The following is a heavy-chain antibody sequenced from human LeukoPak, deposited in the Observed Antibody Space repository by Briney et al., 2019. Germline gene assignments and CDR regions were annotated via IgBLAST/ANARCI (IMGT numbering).Heavy chain of an antibody. CDR2: ISGSGGST. J-gene: IGHJ4*02. CDR3: AKDAHYDSSGYYLRGNYFDY. Sequence: GGSLRLSCAASGFTFSSYSMNWVRQAPGKGLEWVSAISGSGGSTYYADSVKGRFTISRDNSKNTLYLQMNSLRAEDTAVYYCAKDAHYDSSGYYLRGNYFDYWGQGTLVTVSS. D-gene: IGHD3-22*01. CDR1: GFTFSSYS. V-gene: IGHV3-23*01.